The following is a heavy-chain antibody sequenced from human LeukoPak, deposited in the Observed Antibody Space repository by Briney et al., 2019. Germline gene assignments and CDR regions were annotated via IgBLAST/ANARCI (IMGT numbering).Heavy chain of an antibody. J-gene: IGHJ4*02. CDR2: IYTNGIT. Sequence: SETLSLTCTVSGGSTSTYYLSWIRQPAGKGLEWIGRIYTNGITDYNPSLQSRVTMSVDTSKNQISLKLNSVTAADTAVYYCARGGTSFDYWGQGTLVTVSS. V-gene: IGHV4-4*07. CDR1: GGSTSTYY. CDR3: ARGGTSFDY.